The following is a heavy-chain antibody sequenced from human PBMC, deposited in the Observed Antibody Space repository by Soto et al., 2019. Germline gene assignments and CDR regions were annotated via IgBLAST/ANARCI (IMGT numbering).Heavy chain of an antibody. D-gene: IGHD1-1*01. V-gene: IGHV4-30-4*01. CDR1: GESIRSADYY. CDR2: IYVTGST. J-gene: IGHJ6*02. CDR3: AGVTPRKLTSPFYGVDV. Sequence: QVQLQESGPELVKPSQTLSLTCTVSGESIRSADYYWSWIRQPPGKGLQWIGYIYVTGSTYYNPTITSRLAISVGTSKNQSSLRLTSLTAADTAVYYCAGVTPRKLTSPFYGVDVWGQGTMVTVSS.